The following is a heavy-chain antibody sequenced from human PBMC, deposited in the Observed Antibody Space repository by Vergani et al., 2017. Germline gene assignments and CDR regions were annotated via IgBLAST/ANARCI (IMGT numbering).Heavy chain of an antibody. V-gene: IGHV4-39*01. D-gene: IGHD6-19*01. CDR3: TGNGRIGCAGYCQH. CDR2: IYYTGTT. J-gene: IGHJ1*01. Sequence: QVQLEESGPGLVKPSATLSLTCPVSGVSIGSNSYYWGWIRQPPGKGLEWIGTIYYTGTTNYNEAHKSRLTISVDTSKNQFSLNRTSVTAADAAVYYCTGNGRIGCAGYCQHGVQGTLVTAS. CDR1: GVSIGSNSYY.